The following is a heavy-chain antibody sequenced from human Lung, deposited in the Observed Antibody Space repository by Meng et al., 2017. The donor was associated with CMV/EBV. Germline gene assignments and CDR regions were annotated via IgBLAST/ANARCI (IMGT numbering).Heavy chain of an antibody. V-gene: IGHV1-18*01. D-gene: IGHD3-22*01. Sequence: ASVXVSXKASGYTFTSYGINWVRQAPGQGPEWMGWISAYNHNTNYAQNFQGRVTMTTETSTSTAYMELRNLKSDETAVYFCARDGAPHYDFSAYYGSSFFHPXGQGXPVTVSS. CDR1: GYTFTSYG. CDR3: ARDGAPHYDFSAYYGSSFFHP. CDR2: ISAYNHNT. J-gene: IGHJ5*02.